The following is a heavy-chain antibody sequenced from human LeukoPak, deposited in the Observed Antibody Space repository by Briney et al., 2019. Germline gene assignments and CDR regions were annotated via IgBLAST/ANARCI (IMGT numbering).Heavy chain of an antibody. V-gene: IGHV3-64D*06. CDR1: GFTFSSYA. D-gene: IGHD2-2*01. Sequence: PGGSLRLSCSASGFTFSSYAIHWVRQAPGKGLEYFSAIRSNGGSTYYADSVKGRFTISRDNSKNTLYLQMSSLRPEDTAVYYCVKGGGYCSSSSCPPPYYFDYWGQGTLVTVSS. J-gene: IGHJ4*02. CDR2: IRSNGGST. CDR3: VKGGGYCSSSSCPPPYYFDY.